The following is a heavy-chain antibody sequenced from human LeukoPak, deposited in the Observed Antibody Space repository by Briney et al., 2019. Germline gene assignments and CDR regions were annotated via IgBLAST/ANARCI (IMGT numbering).Heavy chain of an antibody. D-gene: IGHD3-3*01. CDR1: GGSISGTPYY. V-gene: IGHV4-39*07. CDR3: ARASTIFGHFAY. CDR2: IYYSGST. Sequence: SETLSLTCAISGGSISGTPYYWGWIRQPPGKGLEWIGSIYYSGSTYYNPSLKSRLTISVDTSKNQFSLKLSSVTAADTAVYYCARASTIFGHFAYWGRGTLVIVSS. J-gene: IGHJ4*02.